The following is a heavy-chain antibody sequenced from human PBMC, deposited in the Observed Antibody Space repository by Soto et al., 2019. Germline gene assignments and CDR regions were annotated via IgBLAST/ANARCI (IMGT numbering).Heavy chain of an antibody. CDR1: GSTFTSNG. D-gene: IGHD6-13*01. Sequence: QIHLVQSEAEVKKPGASVKVSCMASGSTFTSNGFTWVRQAPGQGLQWMGWIGAYNSNTNYARKFQGRVTMTTDTSTSTVFMELTSLTSDDTAVYYCATAIAATGPADDWGQGTLVTVSS. V-gene: IGHV1-18*01. CDR3: ATAIAATGPADD. J-gene: IGHJ4*02. CDR2: IGAYNSNT.